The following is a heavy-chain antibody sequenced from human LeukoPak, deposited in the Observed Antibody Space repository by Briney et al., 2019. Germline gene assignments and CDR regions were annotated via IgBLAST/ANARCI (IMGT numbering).Heavy chain of an antibody. D-gene: IGHD3-10*01. V-gene: IGHV3-53*01. CDR3: ARSLRVRGVPDYVDF. CDR1: GFTVSSNY. Sequence: GGSLRLSCAASGFTVSSNYMTWVRQAPGKGLEWVSVIYKNAITYYADTVKGRFTISRDNSKNMLYLQMNSLRADDMAVYYCARSLRVRGVPDYVDFWGKGTTVIISS. J-gene: IGHJ6*03. CDR2: IYKNAIT.